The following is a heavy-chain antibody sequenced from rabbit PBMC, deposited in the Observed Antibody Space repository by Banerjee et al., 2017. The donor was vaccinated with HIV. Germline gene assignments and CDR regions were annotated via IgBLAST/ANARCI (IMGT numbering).Heavy chain of an antibody. CDR1: GFSFSNYW. D-gene: IGHD2-1*01. CDR2: IYAGSSGNT. V-gene: IGHV1S40*01. J-gene: IGHJ4*01. Sequence: QSLEESGGDLVKPGASLTLTCTASGFSFSNYWMSWVRQAPGKGPEWIGTIYAGSSGNTYYASWAKGRFTISKASSTTVTLQMTSLTAADTATYFCARRGYSYDDYGDYGYYFNLWGQGTLVTVS. CDR3: ARRGYSYDDYGDYGYYFNL.